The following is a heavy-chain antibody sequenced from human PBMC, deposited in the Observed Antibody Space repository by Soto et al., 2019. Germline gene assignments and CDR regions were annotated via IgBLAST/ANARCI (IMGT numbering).Heavy chain of an antibody. CDR2: ISSSGGTI. J-gene: IGHJ4*02. CDR1: GFTFSSYE. D-gene: IGHD2-21*01. CDR3: ARDRRGEAYASSPHSDF. Sequence: PGGSLRLSCAVSGFTFSSYEMNWVRQAPGKGLEWVSYISSSGGTIHNADSVEGRFTISRDNARNPVYLQMSSVTAEDTAVYYCARDRRGEAYASSPHSDFWGQGTLVTVSS. V-gene: IGHV3-48*03.